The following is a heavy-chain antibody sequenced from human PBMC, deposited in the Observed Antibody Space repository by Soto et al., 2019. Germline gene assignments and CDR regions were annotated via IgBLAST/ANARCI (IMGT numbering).Heavy chain of an antibody. Sequence: EVQLLESGGGLVQPGGSLRLSCAASGFTFSAYAMSWVRQAPGKGLEWVSTISSRGDSTYYADSVKGRFTISRGNSKNTVYLPSNQLIAEHTAIYYFPVGIYYYGWEGWGQGTTVTVSS. D-gene: IGHD6-13*01. CDR3: PVGIYYYGWEG. J-gene: IGHJ6*02. CDR1: GFTFSAYA. CDR2: ISSRGDST. V-gene: IGHV3-23*01.